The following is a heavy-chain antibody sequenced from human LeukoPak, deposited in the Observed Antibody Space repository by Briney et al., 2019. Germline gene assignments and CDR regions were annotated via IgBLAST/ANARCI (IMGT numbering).Heavy chain of an antibody. CDR3: AAQHIVVVPAAFDY. CDR1: GFTFSSYA. J-gene: IGHJ4*02. CDR2: ISYDGSNK. D-gene: IGHD2-2*01. Sequence: GGSLRLSCAASGFTFSSYAMHWVRQAPGKGLERVAVISYDGSNKYYADSVKGRFTISRDNSKNTLYLQMNSLRAEDTAVYYCAAQHIVVVPAAFDYWGQGTLVTVSS. V-gene: IGHV3-30-3*01.